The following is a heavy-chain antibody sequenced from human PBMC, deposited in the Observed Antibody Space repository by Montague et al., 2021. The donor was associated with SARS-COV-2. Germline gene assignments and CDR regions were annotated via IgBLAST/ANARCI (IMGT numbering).Heavy chain of an antibody. CDR3: VRDQGRSNWNYPDY. Sequence: TLSLTCTVSGGSISSSSYYWSWFRQSAGKGLEWIGRIYNSGSTSYNPSLKSRVTMSVDTSKNQFSLKLSSVTAADTAVYYCVRDQGRSNWNYPDYWGQGTLVTVSS. CDR1: GGSISSSSYY. CDR2: IYNSGST. D-gene: IGHD1-20*01. V-gene: IGHV4-61*02. J-gene: IGHJ4*02.